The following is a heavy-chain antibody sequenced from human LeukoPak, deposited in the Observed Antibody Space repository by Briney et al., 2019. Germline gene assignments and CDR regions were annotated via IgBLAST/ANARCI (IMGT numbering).Heavy chain of an antibody. CDR1: GGTFSSYA. D-gene: IGHD3-22*01. Sequence: SVKVSCKASGGTFSSYAISWVRQAPGQGLEWMEGIIPIFGTANYAQKFQGRVTITADESTSTAYMELSSLRSEDTAVYYCATLTMIVVVSNYYYGMDVWGQGTTVTVSS. CDR2: IIPIFGTA. V-gene: IGHV1-69*01. CDR3: ATLTMIVVVSNYYYGMDV. J-gene: IGHJ6*02.